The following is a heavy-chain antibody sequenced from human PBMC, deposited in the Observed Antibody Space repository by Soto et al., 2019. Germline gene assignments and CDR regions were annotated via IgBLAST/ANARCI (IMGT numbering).Heavy chain of an antibody. CDR1: GFIFSDYY. J-gene: IGHJ6*02. V-gene: IGHV3-11*05. Sequence: QVQLAESGGGLVKPGGSLRLSCAASGFIFSDYYMTWIRQSPGKGLEWISYISNSGITNYADSVKGRFTISRDNAKNSLYLQMDSLRAEDTAVYYCARENYYKMDVWGQGTTVTVSS. CDR2: ISNSGIT. CDR3: ARENYYKMDV.